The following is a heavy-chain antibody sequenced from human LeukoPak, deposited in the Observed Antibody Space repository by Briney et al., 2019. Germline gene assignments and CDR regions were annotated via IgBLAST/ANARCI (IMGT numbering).Heavy chain of an antibody. Sequence: PGGSLRLSCAASGFTFSSYAMSWVRQAPGKGLEWVTSISGTGGETFYADSVKGRFTISRDNSKNMMYLQMNSLRADDTALYYCVRRDVYSTSSWGAFDIWGQGTLVTVSS. D-gene: IGHD6-6*01. CDR2: ISGTGGET. CDR3: VRRDVYSTSSWGAFDI. CDR1: GFTFSSYA. J-gene: IGHJ3*02. V-gene: IGHV3-23*01.